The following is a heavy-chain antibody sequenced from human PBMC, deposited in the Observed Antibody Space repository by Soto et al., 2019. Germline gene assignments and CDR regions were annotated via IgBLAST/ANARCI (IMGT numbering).Heavy chain of an antibody. CDR2: IIPILGIA. Sequence: VKVSCKASGGTFSSYTISWVRQAPGQGLEWMGRIIPILGIANYAQKFQGRVTITADKSTSTAYMELSSLRSEDTAVYYCARGVVPAADLSDYYYGMDGWGQGTKVTVSS. V-gene: IGHV1-69*02. CDR1: GGTFSSYT. D-gene: IGHD2-2*01. J-gene: IGHJ6*02. CDR3: ARGVVPAADLSDYYYGMDG.